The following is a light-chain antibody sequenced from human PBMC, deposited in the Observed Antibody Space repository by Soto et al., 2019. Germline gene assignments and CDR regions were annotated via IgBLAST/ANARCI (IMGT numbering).Light chain of an antibody. J-gene: IGKJ4*01. Sequence: DIQMTQSPSTLSASVGDRVAITCRASQSISRYSNWYQQKPGKAPKLLIYAASTLQSGVPSRFSGSGSGTDFTLTISSLQPEDFATYYCQQSYSIPLTFGGGTKVDI. CDR1: QSISRY. V-gene: IGKV1-39*01. CDR3: QQSYSIPLT. CDR2: AAS.